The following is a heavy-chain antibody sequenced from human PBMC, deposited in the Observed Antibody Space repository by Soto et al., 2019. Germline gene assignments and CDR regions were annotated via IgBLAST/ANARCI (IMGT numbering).Heavy chain of an antibody. Sequence: GGSLRLSCAASGFTFSSYVMHWVRQAPGKGLEWVAVIWYDGSDKYYADSVKGRFTISRDNSKNTLYLQMNSLRAEDTAVYYCARGYYDYIWGSYRSFDYWGQGTPVTVSS. CDR3: ARGYYDYIWGSYRSFDY. CDR2: IWYDGSDK. CDR1: GFTFSSYV. D-gene: IGHD3-16*02. J-gene: IGHJ4*02. V-gene: IGHV3-33*01.